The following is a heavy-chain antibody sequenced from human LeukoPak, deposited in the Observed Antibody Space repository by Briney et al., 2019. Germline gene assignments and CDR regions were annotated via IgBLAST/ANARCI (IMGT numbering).Heavy chain of an antibody. CDR1: GFTFSNYG. J-gene: IGHJ4*02. V-gene: IGHV3-30*02. D-gene: IGHD2-21*01. CDR3: AKDLWTPYFDY. CDR2: IRSDGSIK. Sequence: PGGSLRLSCTTSGFTFSNYGMHWVRQAPGKGLEWVTFIRSDGSIKYYADSVKGRFTISRDNSKNTLFLEMKSLRAEDTAVYYCAKDLWTPYFDYWGQGTLVTVSS.